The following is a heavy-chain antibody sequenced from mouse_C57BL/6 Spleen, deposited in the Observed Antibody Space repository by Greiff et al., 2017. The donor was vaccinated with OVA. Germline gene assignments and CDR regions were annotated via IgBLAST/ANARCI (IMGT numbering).Heavy chain of an antibody. D-gene: IGHD2-5*01. J-gene: IGHJ3*01. V-gene: IGHV1-52*01. CDR1: GYTFTSYW. CDR2: IDPSDSGT. CDR3: AREKFYSKSFAY. Sequence: VQLQQPGAELVRPGSSVKLSCKASGYTFTSYWMHWVKQRPIQGLEWIGNIDPSDSGTHYNSKFTDKATLTVDTSSSTAYMQLSSLTSEGSAVYYCAREKFYSKSFAYWGKGTLVTVSA.